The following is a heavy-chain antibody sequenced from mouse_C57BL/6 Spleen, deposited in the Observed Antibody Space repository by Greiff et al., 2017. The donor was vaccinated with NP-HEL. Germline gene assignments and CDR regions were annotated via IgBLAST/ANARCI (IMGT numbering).Heavy chain of an antibody. Sequence: QVQLKQPGAELVKPGASVKLSCKASGYTFTSYWMHWVKQRPGRGLEWIGRIDPNSGGTKYNEKFKSKATLTVDKPSSTAYMQLSSLTSEDSAVYYCARWGYHGFDYWGQGTTLTVSS. CDR3: ARWGYHGFDY. J-gene: IGHJ2*01. V-gene: IGHV1-72*01. CDR2: IDPNSGGT. CDR1: GYTFTSYW. D-gene: IGHD2-2*01.